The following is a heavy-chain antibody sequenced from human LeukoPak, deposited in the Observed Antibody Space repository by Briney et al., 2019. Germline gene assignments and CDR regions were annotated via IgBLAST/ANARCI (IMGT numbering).Heavy chain of an antibody. CDR1: GGSISSSSYY. CDR2: IYTSGST. CDR3: ARDSSGSYDY. D-gene: IGHD1-26*01. V-gene: IGHV4-39*07. J-gene: IGHJ4*02. Sequence: SETLSLTCTVSGGSISSSSYYWGWIRQPPGKGLEWIGRIYTSGSTNYNPSLKSRVTMSVDTSKNQFSLKLSSVTAADTAVYYCARDSSGSYDYWGQGTLVTVSS.